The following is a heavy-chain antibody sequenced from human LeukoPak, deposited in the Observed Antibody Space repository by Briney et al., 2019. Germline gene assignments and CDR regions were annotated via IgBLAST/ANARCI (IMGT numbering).Heavy chain of an antibody. Sequence: SETLSLTCTVSGGSIRSSYYYWGWIRQPPGKGLEWIGSIYDSGSTYYNPSLKSRVTISVDTSKNQFSLKLSSVTAADTAVYYCARAPLGYCSGGSCYQYNWFDPWGQGTLLTVSS. CDR3: ARAPLGYCSGGSCYQYNWFDP. CDR1: GGSIRSSYYY. D-gene: IGHD2-15*01. J-gene: IGHJ5*02. CDR2: IYDSGST. V-gene: IGHV4-39*07.